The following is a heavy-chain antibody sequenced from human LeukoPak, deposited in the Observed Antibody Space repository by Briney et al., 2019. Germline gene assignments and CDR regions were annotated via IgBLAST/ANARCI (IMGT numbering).Heavy chain of an antibody. D-gene: IGHD3-16*01. J-gene: IGHJ5*02. Sequence: GGSLRLSCAASGFTFSSYEMNWVRQAPGKGLEWVSSISSSSSYIYYADSVKGRFTISRDNAKSSLYLQMNSLRAEDTAVYYCARDRGDKAAWGQGTLVTVSS. CDR3: ARDRGDKAA. CDR1: GFTFSSYE. CDR2: ISSSSSYI. V-gene: IGHV3-21*01.